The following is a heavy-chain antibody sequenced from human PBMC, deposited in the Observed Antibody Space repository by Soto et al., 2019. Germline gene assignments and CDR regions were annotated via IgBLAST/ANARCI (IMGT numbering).Heavy chain of an antibody. CDR3: ARSAGWYAVHS. V-gene: IGHV4-4*02. Sequence: QVQLQESGPGLVKPSGTLSLTCAVSGDSVSSPYYWCWVRQPPGKGLEWIGEVFHTGTTSYNPSLRSRRTISMEKSINQFSLDLSSVTAADTAGYYCARSAGWYAVHSWGPGTLVLVSS. D-gene: IGHD6-19*01. CDR1: GDSVSSPYY. J-gene: IGHJ4*02. CDR2: VFHTGTT.